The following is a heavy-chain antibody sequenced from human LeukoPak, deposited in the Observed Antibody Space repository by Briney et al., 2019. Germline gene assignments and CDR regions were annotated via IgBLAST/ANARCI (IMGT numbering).Heavy chain of an antibody. Sequence: GGSLRLSCAASGFTVSSNYMSWVRQAPGKGLEWVSVIYSGGSTYYSDSVKGRFTISRDNSKNTLYLQMNSLRAEDTAVYYCARDKGYGFTFASGPAGYYGMDVWGQGTTVTVSS. D-gene: IGHD5-18*01. CDR2: IYSGGST. CDR1: GFTVSSNY. J-gene: IGHJ6*02. CDR3: ARDKGYGFTFASGPAGYYGMDV. V-gene: IGHV3-66*01.